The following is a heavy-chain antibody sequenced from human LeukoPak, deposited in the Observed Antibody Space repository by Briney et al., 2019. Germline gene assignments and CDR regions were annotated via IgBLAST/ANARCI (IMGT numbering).Heavy chain of an antibody. Sequence: SETLSLTCAVYGGSFSGYYWSWIRQPPGKGLEWIGEINHSGSTYYNPSLKSRVTISVDTSKNQFSLKLSSVTAADTAVYYCARDREGTPRLWGQGTLVTVSS. V-gene: IGHV4-34*01. CDR3: ARDREGTPRL. CDR1: GGSFSGYY. D-gene: IGHD2-15*01. J-gene: IGHJ4*02. CDR2: INHSGST.